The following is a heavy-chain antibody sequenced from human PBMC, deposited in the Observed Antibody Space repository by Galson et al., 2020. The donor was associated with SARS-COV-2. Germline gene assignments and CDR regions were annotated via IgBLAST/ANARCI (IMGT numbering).Heavy chain of an antibody. CDR1: GFSLSTSGMC. J-gene: IGHJ6*02. V-gene: IGHV2-70*01. D-gene: IGHD1-26*01. Sequence: SGPTLVKPTQTLTLTCTFSGFSLSTSGMCVSWIRQTPGKALEWLALIDREEDKYYSTCLKTRLTISKDTSKNQVVHTMTNMDPVDTATYYSARIPWVEAITDYYYYGMDVWGQGTTFTVSS. CDR2: IDREEDK. CDR3: ARIPWVEAITDYYYYGMDV.